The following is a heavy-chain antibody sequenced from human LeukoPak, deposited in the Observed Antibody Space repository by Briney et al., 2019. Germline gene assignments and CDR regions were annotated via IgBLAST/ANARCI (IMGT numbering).Heavy chain of an antibody. J-gene: IGHJ4*02. D-gene: IGHD3-3*01. CDR1: GFTFNNYP. CDR2: ISYDGTNK. Sequence: GGSLRLSCSASGFTFNNYPMHWVRQAPGKGLEWVAVISYDGTNKYYADSVKGRFTISRDNSKSTLYLQMNSLRAEDTAVYYCAKENDFVYWGQGTLVTVSS. CDR3: AKENDFVY. V-gene: IGHV3-30*04.